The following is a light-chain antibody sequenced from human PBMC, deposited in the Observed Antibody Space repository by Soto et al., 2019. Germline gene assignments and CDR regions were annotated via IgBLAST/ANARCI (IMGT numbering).Light chain of an antibody. CDR1: SNDVGGYDL. CDR3: CSFAGGATFV. CDR2: EVN. V-gene: IGLV2-23*02. Sequence: QSVLTQPASVSGSPGRSITISCTGTSNDVGGYDLVSWNQHNPGKAPKLIIYEVNKRPSGVSHRFSGSKSGSTASLTISTLQPEDEAAYSCCSFAGGATFVFGGGTKLTVL. J-gene: IGLJ2*01.